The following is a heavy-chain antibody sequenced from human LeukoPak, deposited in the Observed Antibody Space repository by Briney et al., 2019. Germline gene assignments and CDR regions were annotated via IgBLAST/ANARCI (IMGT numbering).Heavy chain of an antibody. CDR3: ARDLRRLRTFDY. CDR2: IYSGGST. CDR1: GFTVSSNY. V-gene: IGHV3-53*01. D-gene: IGHD2-21*01. Sequence: PGGSLRLSCAASGFTVSSNYMSWVRQAPGKGLEWVSVIYSGGSTYYADSVKGRFTISRDNAKNSLYLQVNSLRAEDTAVYYCARDLRRLRTFDYWGQGTLVTVSS. J-gene: IGHJ4*02.